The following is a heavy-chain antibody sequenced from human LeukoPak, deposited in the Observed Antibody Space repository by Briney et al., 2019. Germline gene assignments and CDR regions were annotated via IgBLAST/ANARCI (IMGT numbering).Heavy chain of an antibody. D-gene: IGHD3-22*01. V-gene: IGHV3-33*01. CDR3: ARAPRPTHYYYDSSGLDAFDI. CDR2: IWCDGSKE. Sequence: PGGSLRLSCAPSGFTFRTFGMHWVRQAPGEELEWVAVIWCDGSKEHYADSVKGRFAISRDKSKKTLYLQMNSLRAEDTAVYYCARAPRPTHYYYDSSGLDAFDIWGQGTMVTVSS. J-gene: IGHJ3*02. CDR1: GFTFRTFG.